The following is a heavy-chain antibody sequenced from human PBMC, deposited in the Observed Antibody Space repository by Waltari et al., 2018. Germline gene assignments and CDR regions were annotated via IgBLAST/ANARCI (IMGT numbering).Heavy chain of an antibody. D-gene: IGHD6-13*01. CDR2: ILSRGST. V-gene: IGHV4-59*01. J-gene: IGHJ4*02. CDR1: GGPISSYY. CDR3: ARSFTVPQQHRYYFDY. Sequence: QVQLQESGPGLVKPSETLSLTCTVAGGPISSYYWSCIRQPPGKGLEYIGYILSRGSTNYNPSHKSRVTISVDTYKNQFSLKLTSVTAADTAVYYCARSFTVPQQHRYYFDYWGQGTLVTVSS.